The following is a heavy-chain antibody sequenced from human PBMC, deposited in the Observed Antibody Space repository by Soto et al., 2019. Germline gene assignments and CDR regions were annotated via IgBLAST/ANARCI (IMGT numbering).Heavy chain of an antibody. Sequence: HPGGSLRLSCAASGFTFSSYAMSWVRQAPGKGLEWVSTCSGSTGNTHYAESVKGRFTISRDSSRNTLDLQMNSLRAEDTAIYYCAKYSDPYGDYYFDYWGQGTLVTVSS. V-gene: IGHV3-23*01. CDR1: GFTFSSYA. D-gene: IGHD4-17*01. CDR3: AKYSDPYGDYYFDY. J-gene: IGHJ4*02. CDR2: CSGSTGNT.